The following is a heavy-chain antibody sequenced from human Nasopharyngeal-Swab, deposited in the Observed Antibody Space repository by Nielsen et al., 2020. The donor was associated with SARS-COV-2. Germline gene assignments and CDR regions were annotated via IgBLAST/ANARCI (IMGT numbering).Heavy chain of an antibody. CDR2: INTNTGNP. CDR3: AREKGEEGGRGERRERDV. J-gene: IGHJ6*04. Sequence: ASVKVSCKASGYTFTSYAMNWVRQAPGQGLEWMGWINTNTGNPTYAQGFTGRFVFSLDTSVSTAYLQISSLKAEDTAVDDWAREKGEEGGRGERRERDVWGKGTTVTVSS. V-gene: IGHV7-4-1*02. CDR1: GYTFTSYA. D-gene: IGHD3-16*01.